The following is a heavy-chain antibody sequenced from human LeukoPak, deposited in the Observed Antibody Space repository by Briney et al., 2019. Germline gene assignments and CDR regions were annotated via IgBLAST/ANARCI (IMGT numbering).Heavy chain of an antibody. V-gene: IGHV1-18*01. J-gene: IGHJ4*02. CDR2: ISAYNGNT. CDR3: ARVEGYYDSSGYYYKGVFDY. CDR1: GYTFTSYG. D-gene: IGHD3-22*01. Sequence: ASVKVSCKASGYTFTSYGISWVRQAPGQGLEWMGWISAYNGNTNYAQKLQGRVTMTTDTSTSTAYTELRSLRSDDTAVYYCARVEGYYDSSGYYYKGVFDYWGQGTLVTVSS.